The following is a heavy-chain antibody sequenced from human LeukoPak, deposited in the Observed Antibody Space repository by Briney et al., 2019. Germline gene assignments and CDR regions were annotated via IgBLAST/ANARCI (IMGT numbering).Heavy chain of an antibody. V-gene: IGHV3-30-3*01. Sequence: GGSLRLSCAASGFTFSSYAMHWVRQAPGKGLEWVAVISYDGSNKYYADSVKGRFTISRDNSKNTLYLQMNSLGAEDTAVYYCASPRYSSGWYWGDWGQGTLVTVSS. J-gene: IGHJ4*02. CDR3: ASPRYSSGWYWGD. CDR2: ISYDGSNK. D-gene: IGHD6-19*01. CDR1: GFTFSSYA.